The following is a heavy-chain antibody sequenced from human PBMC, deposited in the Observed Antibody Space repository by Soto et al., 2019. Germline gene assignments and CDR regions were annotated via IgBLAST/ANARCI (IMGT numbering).Heavy chain of an antibody. CDR3: ARDRSGDRLDFDY. V-gene: IGHV5-10-1*01. CDR2: IDPSDSYT. J-gene: IGHJ4*02. CDR1: GYSFTSYW. Sequence: GESLKISCKGSGYSFTSYWISWVRQMPGKGLEWMGRIDPSDSYTNYSPSFQGHVTIPADKSISTAYLQWSSLKASDTAMYYCARDRSGDRLDFDYWGQGTLVTVSS. D-gene: IGHD3-10*01.